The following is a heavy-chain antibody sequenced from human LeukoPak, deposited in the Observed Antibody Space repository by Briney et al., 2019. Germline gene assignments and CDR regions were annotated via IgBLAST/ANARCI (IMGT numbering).Heavy chain of an antibody. D-gene: IGHD3-22*01. CDR3: ARGEGYYYDSSGYYYNPFDY. CDR1: GGTFSSYT. V-gene: IGHV1-69*02. J-gene: IGHJ4*02. Sequence: GASVKVSCKASGGTFSSYTISWVRQAPGQGLEWMGRIIPILGIANYAQKFQGRVTITADKSTSTAYMELRSLRSDDTAVYYCARGEGYYYDSSGYYYNPFDYWGQGTLVTVSS. CDR2: IIPILGIA.